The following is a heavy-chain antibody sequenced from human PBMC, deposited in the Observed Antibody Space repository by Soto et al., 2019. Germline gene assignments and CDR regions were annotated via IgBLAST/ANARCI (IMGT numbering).Heavy chain of an antibody. Sequence: PSETLSLTCTVSGGSISSYYWSWIRQPPGKGLEWIGYIYYSGSTNYNPSLKSRVTISVDTSKNQFSLKLTSVTAADTAVYYCATDRLTEQQLGGYYYYAMDVWGQGTTVTVS. CDR1: GGSISSYY. D-gene: IGHD6-13*01. V-gene: IGHV4-59*01. CDR2: IYYSGST. J-gene: IGHJ6*02. CDR3: ATDRLTEQQLGGYYYYAMDV.